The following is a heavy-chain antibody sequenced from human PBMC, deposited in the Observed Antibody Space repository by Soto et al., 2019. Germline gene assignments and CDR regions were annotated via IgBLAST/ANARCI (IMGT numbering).Heavy chain of an antibody. J-gene: IGHJ4*02. CDR3: TTGSVEGY. Sequence: EVQLVESGGGLVKPGGSLRLSCAASGFTISSAWMNWVRQAPGKGLEWVGRIKTKTQGETTDYAAPVKGRFTISRDDSENTLSLQMNSLRIADTAVYYCTTGSVEGYWGQGTLVTVSS. CDR2: IKTKTQGETT. V-gene: IGHV3-15*07. CDR1: GFTISSAW. D-gene: IGHD1-26*01.